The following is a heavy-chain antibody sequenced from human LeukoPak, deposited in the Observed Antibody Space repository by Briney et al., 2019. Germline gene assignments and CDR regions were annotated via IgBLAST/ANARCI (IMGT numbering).Heavy chain of an antibody. J-gene: IGHJ4*02. CDR3: ARGNYDSSGYYFVDY. D-gene: IGHD3-22*01. CDR1: GGYISSYY. CDR2: IYYTGST. Sequence: SETLSLTCTVSGGYISSYYWSWIRQPPGGGLEWIGCIYYTGSTNYNPSLKSRVTISVDTPKNQFSLRLSSVTAADAAVYYCARGNYDSSGYYFVDYWGQGTLVTVSS. V-gene: IGHV4-59*01.